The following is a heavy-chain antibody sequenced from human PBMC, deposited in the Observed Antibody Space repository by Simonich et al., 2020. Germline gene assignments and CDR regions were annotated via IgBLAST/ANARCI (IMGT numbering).Heavy chain of an antibody. J-gene: IGHJ4*02. V-gene: IGHV3-21*01. CDR2: ISSSSSYI. CDR1: GFTFSSYS. D-gene: IGHD3-3*01. CDR3: ARKRFLEWFFDY. Sequence: EVQLVESGGGLVKPGGSLRLSCAASGFTFSSYSMNWVRQAPGKGLELVAFISSSSSYIYYADSVKGRFTISRDNAKNSLYLQINSLRAEDTAVYYCARKRFLEWFFDYWGQGTLVTVSS.